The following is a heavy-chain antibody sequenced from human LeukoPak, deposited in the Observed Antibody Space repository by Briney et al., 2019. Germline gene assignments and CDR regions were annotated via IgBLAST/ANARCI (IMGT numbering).Heavy chain of an antibody. D-gene: IGHD5-12*01. CDR2: IHHSGIT. CDR3: ARLEVARGYDFDY. V-gene: IGHV4-39*01. Sequence: SETLSLTCTVSGGSISSSSYYWGWIRQPPGKGLEWIGTIHHSGITHYNPSVESRITISIDTSRNRFSLQLRSVTAADTAMYFCARLEVARGYDFDYWGQGILVTVSS. J-gene: IGHJ4*02. CDR1: GGSISSSSYY.